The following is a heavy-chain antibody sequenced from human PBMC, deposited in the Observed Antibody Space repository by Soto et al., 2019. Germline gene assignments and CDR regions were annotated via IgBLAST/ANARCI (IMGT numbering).Heavy chain of an antibody. J-gene: IGHJ4*02. CDR1: GFSVGGNY. D-gene: IGHD2-21*01. CDR2: IYSGGNP. CDR3: ARGPNSAC. Sequence: EERLVQSGGGLVQPGGSLRLSCAASGFSVGGNYMSWVRQAPGKGLELVSLIYSGGNPFYADSMKGRFTLSRDNSNNMLYFPMVSLRAEDTAVNYCARGPNSACWGQGTLVIVSS. V-gene: IGHV3-53*01.